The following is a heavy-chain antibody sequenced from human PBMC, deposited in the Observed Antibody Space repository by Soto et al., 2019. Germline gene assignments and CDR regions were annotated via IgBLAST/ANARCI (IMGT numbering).Heavy chain of an antibody. V-gene: IGHV3-30*18. CDR2: ISYDGSNK. J-gene: IGHJ4*02. Sequence: GGSLRLSCAASGFTFSSYGMHWVRQAPGKGLEWVAVISYDGSNKYYADSVKGRFTISRDNSKNTLYLQMNSLRAEDTAVYYCAKDHRPADSSGWSPWDYWGQGTLVTVSS. CDR1: GFTFSSYG. CDR3: AKDHRPADSSGWSPWDY. D-gene: IGHD6-19*01.